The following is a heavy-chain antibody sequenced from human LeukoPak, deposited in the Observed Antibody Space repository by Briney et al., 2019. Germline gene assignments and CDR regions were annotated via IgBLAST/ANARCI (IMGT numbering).Heavy chain of an antibody. V-gene: IGHV4-34*01. CDR3: ASRCSSTSCYKSP. CDR2: IKHRGST. CDR1: GGSFSGYS. D-gene: IGHD2-2*02. Sequence: PSETLSLTCAVYGGSFSGYSWSWIRQPPGKGLEWIGQIKHRGSTNYNPSLKSRVTISLDTSKNQFSLKLSSVTAADTAVYYCASRCSSTSCYKSPWGQGTLVTVPS. J-gene: IGHJ5*02.